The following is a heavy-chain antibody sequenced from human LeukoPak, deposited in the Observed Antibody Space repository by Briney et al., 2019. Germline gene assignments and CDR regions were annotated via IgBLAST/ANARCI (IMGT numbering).Heavy chain of an antibody. CDR1: GFTFDNYG. D-gene: IGHD1-26*01. J-gene: IGHJ3*02. CDR2: IRSDGNKK. CDR3: AKDLGRGPGLPPGGDETFDM. V-gene: IGHV3-30*02. Sequence: GGSLRLSCAASGFTFDNYGMHWVRQTPGKGLEWVAFIRSDGNKKYNADSVKGRFNISRDNSEYTVYLQMHSLRREDTAIYYCAKDLGRGPGLPPGGDETFDMWGQGTMVTVSS.